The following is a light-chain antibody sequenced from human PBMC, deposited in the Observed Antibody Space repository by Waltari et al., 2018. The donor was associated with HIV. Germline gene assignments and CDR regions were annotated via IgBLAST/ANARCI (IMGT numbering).Light chain of an antibody. V-gene: IGLV8-61*01. CDR3: VLYMGGARV. J-gene: IGLJ3*02. Sequence: QTVVTQEPSFSVSPGGTVTLTCGLRSDSVSTTHYASWYRQTPGQAPRTLIFSTNVRSSGVPDRFSGAILGNKAALTITGAQADDECHYYCVLYMGGARVFGGGTKLTVL. CDR2: STN. CDR1: SDSVSTTHY.